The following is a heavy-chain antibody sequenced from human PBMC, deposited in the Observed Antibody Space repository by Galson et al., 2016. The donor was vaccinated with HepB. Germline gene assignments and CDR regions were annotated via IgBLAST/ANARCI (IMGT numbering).Heavy chain of an antibody. D-gene: IGHD3-3*01. J-gene: IGHJ4*02. CDR2: VYSSGQT. Sequence: QVQLQESGPGLVKPSETLSLTCSVSGPSITNGSYYRSWIRQPPGKGLEWIGYVYSSGQTNYNPSLESRVTMSIDTSENQFSLRLNSVTAADRAMYYCVVRERRDRSAFDYWGQ. CDR3: VVRERRDRSAFDY. CDR1: GPSITNGSYY. V-gene: IGHV4-61*01.